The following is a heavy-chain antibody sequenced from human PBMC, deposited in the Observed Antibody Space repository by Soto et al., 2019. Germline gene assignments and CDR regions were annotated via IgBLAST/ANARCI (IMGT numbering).Heavy chain of an antibody. Sequence: QVQLVQSGAEVKKPGASVKVSCKASGYSFTSYDMNWVRQVPGQGPEWMGWMNPNSADTGYAQKFQGRMPMSRDMSTRTMYMELSGLTSEDTAVYCCARGGFLEPHMDVWGRGTTVTVSS. CDR1: GYSFTSYD. J-gene: IGHJ6*03. V-gene: IGHV1-8*01. CDR2: MNPNSADT. CDR3: ARGGFLEPHMDV.